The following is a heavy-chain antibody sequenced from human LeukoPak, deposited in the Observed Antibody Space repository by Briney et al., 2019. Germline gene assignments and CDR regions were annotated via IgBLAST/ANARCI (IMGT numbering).Heavy chain of an antibody. Sequence: GGSLRLSCAASGFTFSGYWMSWVRQAPGKGLEWVANINQDGSEKYYVDSVKGRFTISRDNAKNSVYLQMNSLRTEDTAVYYCARDRVWTVLYWGQGTLVSVSS. V-gene: IGHV3-7*01. J-gene: IGHJ4*02. CDR2: INQDGSEK. CDR1: GFTFSGYW. D-gene: IGHD6-13*01. CDR3: ARDRVWTVLY.